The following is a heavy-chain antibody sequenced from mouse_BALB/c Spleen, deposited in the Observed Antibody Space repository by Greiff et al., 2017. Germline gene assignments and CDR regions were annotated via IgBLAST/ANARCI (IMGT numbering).Heavy chain of an antibody. J-gene: IGHJ4*01. CDR3: AKLGRAMDY. Sequence: QVHVKQSGAELARPGASVKLSCKASGYTFTDYYINWVKQRTGQGLEWIGEIYPGSGNTYYNEKFKGKATLTADKSSSTAYMQLSSLTSEDSAVYFCAKLGRAMDYWGQGTSVTVSS. D-gene: IGHD4-1*01. CDR1: GYTFTDYY. V-gene: IGHV1-77*01. CDR2: IYPGSGNT.